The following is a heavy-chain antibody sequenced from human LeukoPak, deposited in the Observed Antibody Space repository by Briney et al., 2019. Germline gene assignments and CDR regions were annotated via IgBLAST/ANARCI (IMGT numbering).Heavy chain of an antibody. CDR2: IYHSGST. CDR3: ARGLNYDLNP. Sequence: ASGTLSLTCAVSGGSISSSNWWSWVRQPPGKGLEWIGEIYHSGSTNYNPSLKSRVIISVDKSKNQFSLRLISVTAADTAVYYCARGLNYDLNPWGQGTPVTVSS. CDR1: GGSISSSNW. V-gene: IGHV4-4*02. J-gene: IGHJ5*02. D-gene: IGHD3-3*01.